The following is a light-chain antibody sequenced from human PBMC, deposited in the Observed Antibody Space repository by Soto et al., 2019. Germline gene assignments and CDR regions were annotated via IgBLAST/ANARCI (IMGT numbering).Light chain of an antibody. CDR3: SSYTSSSTLEVV. Sequence: QSALTHPASVSGSPGQSITISCTGTSSDVGGYNYVSWYQQHPGKAPKLMIYDVSNRPSGVSNRFSGSKSGNTASLTISGLQAEDEADYYCSSYTSSSTLEVVFGGGTKVTVL. V-gene: IGLV2-14*01. CDR2: DVS. J-gene: IGLJ2*01. CDR1: SSDVGGYNY.